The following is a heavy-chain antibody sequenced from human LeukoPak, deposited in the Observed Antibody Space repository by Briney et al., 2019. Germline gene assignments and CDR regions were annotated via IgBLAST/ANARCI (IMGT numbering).Heavy chain of an antibody. CDR3: ARDKSSRSHKYNSFDP. J-gene: IGHJ5*02. CDR2: IYDSGST. CDR1: GGSISSCGYH. D-gene: IGHD6-6*01. V-gene: IGHV4-31*03. Sequence: SETLSLTCTVSGGSISSCGYHWSWIRQHPGKGLEWGGYIYDSGSTYDNPSLKSRVTIAVDTSKNQFSLMLSSVTAADTAVYSSARDKSSRSHKYNSFDPWGQGSLVTVSS.